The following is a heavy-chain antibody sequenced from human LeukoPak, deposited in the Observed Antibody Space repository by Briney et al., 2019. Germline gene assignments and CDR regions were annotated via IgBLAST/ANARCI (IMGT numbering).Heavy chain of an antibody. V-gene: IGHV3-13*04. CDR1: GFTFSAYD. CDR3: VRAAMPYIINGRRFDY. D-gene: IGHD2-2*01. Sequence: GRSLRLSCAASGFTFSAYDMHWVRQITGGGLEWVSTSGTVGDTFYSDSVKGRFTISRENAKNSVHLQMNSLRVEDSAIYFCVRAAMPYIINGRRFDYWGQGTLVTVSS. J-gene: IGHJ4*02. CDR2: SGTVGDT.